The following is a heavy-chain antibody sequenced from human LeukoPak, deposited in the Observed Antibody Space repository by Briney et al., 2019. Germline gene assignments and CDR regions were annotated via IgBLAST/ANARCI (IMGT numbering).Heavy chain of an antibody. CDR3: ARASGGGSYSSSLDF. CDR1: GGSISSYW. CDR2: IYNSGGT. D-gene: IGHD1-26*01. J-gene: IGHJ4*02. V-gene: IGHV4-59*01. Sequence: PSETLSLTCTVSGGSISSYWWCWIRQPPGKGLEWIGNIYNSGGTNYNPSLKSRVAISINTANNQFSLRLTSVTEADTAIYYCARASGGGSYSSSLDFWGQGTLVTVSS.